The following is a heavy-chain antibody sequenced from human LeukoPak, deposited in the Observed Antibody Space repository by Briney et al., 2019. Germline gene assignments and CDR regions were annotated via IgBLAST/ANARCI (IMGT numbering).Heavy chain of an antibody. CDR2: ISTGGRTI. V-gene: IGHV3-48*03. D-gene: IGHD2-15*01. J-gene: IGHJ4*02. CDR3: ARGSGYVLDY. CDR1: GFRFSAFE. Sequence: GGSLRLSCAASGFRFSAFEMNWVRQAPGKGLEWISHISTGGRTIYYADSVKGRFTISRDNAKNSLYLQMNSLRGEDTGVCYCARGSGYVLDYWTQGTLVTVSS.